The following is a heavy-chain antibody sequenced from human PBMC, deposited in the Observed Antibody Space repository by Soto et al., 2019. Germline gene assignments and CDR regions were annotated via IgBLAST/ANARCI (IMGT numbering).Heavy chain of an antibody. CDR3: ARHYYGSGSYLPTFEY. Sequence: SETLSLTCTVSGGSISSTTYFWGWIRQPPGKGLEWIGSISYSGSTFYNPSLKSRVTISVETSKNQFSLKLSSMTAADTAVYYCARHYYGSGSYLPTFEYWGQGTVVTVSS. V-gene: IGHV4-39*01. D-gene: IGHD3-10*01. CDR1: GGSISSTTYF. J-gene: IGHJ4*02. CDR2: ISYSGST.